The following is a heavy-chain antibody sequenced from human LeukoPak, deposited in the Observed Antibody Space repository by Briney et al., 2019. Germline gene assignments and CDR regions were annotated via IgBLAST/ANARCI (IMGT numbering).Heavy chain of an antibody. V-gene: IGHV3-21*04. J-gene: IGHJ4*02. D-gene: IGHD2-15*01. CDR2: ISSSGSYM. Sequence: GGSLRLSCAASGFTFSTYSMNWVRQAPGKGLEWVSSISSSGSYMYYADSVKGRFTISRDNAKNSLYLQMNSLRAEDTAVYYCARKLGYCSGGSCYSDYWGQGTLVTVSS. CDR3: ARKLGYCSGGSCYSDY. CDR1: GFTFSTYS.